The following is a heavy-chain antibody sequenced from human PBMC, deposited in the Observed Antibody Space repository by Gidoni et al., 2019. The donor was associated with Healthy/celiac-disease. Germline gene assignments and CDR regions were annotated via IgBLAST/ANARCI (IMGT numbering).Heavy chain of an antibody. V-gene: IGHV3-30*03. D-gene: IGHD6-13*01. CDR2: ISYDGSNK. CDR3: ARSPGIAAAGPFDY. J-gene: IGHJ4*02. Sequence: QVQLVESGGGVVQPGRSLRLYCAASGFTFSSYGMHWVRQAPGKGLEWVAVISYDGSNKYYADSVKGRFTISRDNSKNTLYLQMNSLRAEDTAVYYCARSPGIAAAGPFDYWGQGTLVTVSS. CDR1: GFTFSSYG.